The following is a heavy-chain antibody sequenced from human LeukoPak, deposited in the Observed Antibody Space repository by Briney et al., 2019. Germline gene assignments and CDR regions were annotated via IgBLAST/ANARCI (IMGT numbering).Heavy chain of an antibody. Sequence: GGSLRLSCAASRFTFSDYYMSWIRQAPGKGLEWISYISSSGTTIDYADSVKGRFTVSRDNAKNSPYLQMNNLRVEDTAVYYCARQVWSGWSREFDYWGQGTLVTVSS. V-gene: IGHV3-11*01. D-gene: IGHD6-19*01. CDR1: RFTFSDYY. CDR2: ISSSGTTI. CDR3: ARQVWSGWSREFDY. J-gene: IGHJ4*02.